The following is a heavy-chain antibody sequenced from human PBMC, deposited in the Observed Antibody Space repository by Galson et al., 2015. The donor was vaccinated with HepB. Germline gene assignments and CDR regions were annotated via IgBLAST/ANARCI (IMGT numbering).Heavy chain of an antibody. D-gene: IGHD3-22*01. CDR3: ARDDSYYYDSSGYSPVFDY. Sequence: SVKVSCKASGYTFTSYAMNWVRQAPGQGLEWMGWINTNTGNPTYAQGFTGRFVFSLDTPVSTAYLQISSLKAEDTAVYYCARDDSYYYDSSGYSPVFDYWGQGTLVTVSS. CDR2: INTNTGNP. CDR1: GYTFTSYA. J-gene: IGHJ4*02. V-gene: IGHV7-4-1*02.